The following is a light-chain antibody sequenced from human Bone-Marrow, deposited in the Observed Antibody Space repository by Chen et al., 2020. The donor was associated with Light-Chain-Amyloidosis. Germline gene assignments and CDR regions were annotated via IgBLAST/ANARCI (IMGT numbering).Light chain of an antibody. CDR3: QVWDRSSDRPV. CDR1: NIGSTS. V-gene: IGLV3-21*02. CDR2: DDS. J-gene: IGLJ3*02. Sequence: SYVLTQPSSVSVAPGQTATIACGGNNIGSTSVHWYPQTPGQAPLLVVYDDSDRPSGIPVRSSGANSGNTATLTISRVEAGDEADYYCQVWDRSSDRPVFGGGTKLTVL.